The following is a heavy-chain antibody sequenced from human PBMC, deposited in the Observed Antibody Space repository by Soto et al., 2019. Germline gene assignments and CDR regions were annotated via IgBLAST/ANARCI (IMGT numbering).Heavy chain of an antibody. D-gene: IGHD2-2*01. CDR3: ARAETYCSSTRCIAAAGGAFDI. CDR2: IYYSGST. V-gene: IGHV4-39*07. Sequence: SETLSLTCTVSGGSISSSSYYWGWIRQPPGKGLEWIGSIYYSGSTYYNPSLKSRVTISVDTSKNQFSLKLSSVTAADTAVYYCARAETYCSSTRCIAAAGGAFDIWGQGTMVTVSS. J-gene: IGHJ3*02. CDR1: GGSISSSSYY.